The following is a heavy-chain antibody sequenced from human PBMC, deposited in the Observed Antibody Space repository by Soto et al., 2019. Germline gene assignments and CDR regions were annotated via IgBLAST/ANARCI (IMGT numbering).Heavy chain of an antibody. Sequence: QVQLVQSGAEVKKPGSSVKVSCKASGGTFSSYTISWVRQAPGQGLEWMGRIIPILGIANYAQKFQGRVMITADKSTSTAYMELSSLRSEDTAVYYCARDGSSSWYYFDYWGQGTLVTISS. D-gene: IGHD6-13*01. J-gene: IGHJ4*02. CDR2: IIPILGIA. CDR1: GGTFSSYT. CDR3: ARDGSSSWYYFDY. V-gene: IGHV1-69*08.